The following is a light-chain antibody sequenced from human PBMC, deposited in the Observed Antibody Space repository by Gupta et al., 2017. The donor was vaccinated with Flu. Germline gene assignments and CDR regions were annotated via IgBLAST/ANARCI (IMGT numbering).Light chain of an antibody. CDR1: SSDVGGFNY. J-gene: IGLJ2*01. CDR3: SSYTTSSTPEV. CDR2: EVS. V-gene: IGLV2-14*01. Sequence: ITISCTGTSSDVGGFNYVSWFQQPPGKAPKVLIYEVSNRPSGVSYRFSGSKSGNTASLTISGLQAEDEADYYCSSYTTSSTPEVFGGGTKLTVL.